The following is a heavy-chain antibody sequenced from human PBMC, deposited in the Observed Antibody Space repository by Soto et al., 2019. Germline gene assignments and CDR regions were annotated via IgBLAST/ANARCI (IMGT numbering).Heavy chain of an antibody. CDR1: GGSISSSTYS. CDR2: MYNSGST. CDR3: ARVPDY. V-gene: IGHV4-30-2*01. D-gene: IGHD2-2*01. Sequence: PSETLSLTCTVSGGSISSSTYSWGWIRQPPGKGLEWIAYMYNSGSTYYNPSLKSRVTISIDRSKNQFSLKLSSVTAADTAVYYCARVPDYWGQGILVTVSS. J-gene: IGHJ4*02.